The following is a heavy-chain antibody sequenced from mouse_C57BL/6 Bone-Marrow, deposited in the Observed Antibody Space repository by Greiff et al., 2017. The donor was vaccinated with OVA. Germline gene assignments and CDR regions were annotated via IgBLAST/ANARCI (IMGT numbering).Heavy chain of an antibody. CDR3: AGGYYYGSSYYFDY. Sequence: QVQLQQPGAELVKPGASVKMSCKASGYTFTSYWITWVKQRPGQGLEWIGDIYPGSGSTNYNEKFKSKATLTVDTSSSTAYMQLSILTSEDSAVYYCAGGYYYGSSYYFDYWGQGTTLTVSS. CDR1: GYTFTSYW. D-gene: IGHD1-1*01. CDR2: IYPGSGST. J-gene: IGHJ2*01. V-gene: IGHV1-55*01.